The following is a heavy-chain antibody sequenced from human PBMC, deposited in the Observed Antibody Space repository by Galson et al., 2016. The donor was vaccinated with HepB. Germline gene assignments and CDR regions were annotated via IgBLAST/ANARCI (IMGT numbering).Heavy chain of an antibody. J-gene: IGHJ1*01. CDR3: ARGDYVVYFQH. CDR2: IDWDDDK. D-gene: IGHD4-17*01. CDR1: GISLSTSGMC. Sequence: PALVKPTQTLTLTCTLSGISLSTSGMCVSWIRQPPGKALEWLALIDWDDDKYYRTSLKTRLTISKDTSKNQVVLTMTDMDPVDTATYYCARGDYVVYFQHWGQGTLVTVSS. V-gene: IGHV2-70*01.